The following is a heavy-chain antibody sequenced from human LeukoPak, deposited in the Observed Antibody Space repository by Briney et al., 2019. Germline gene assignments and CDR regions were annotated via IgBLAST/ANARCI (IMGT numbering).Heavy chain of an antibody. D-gene: IGHD2-2*01. V-gene: IGHV4-34*01. J-gene: IGHJ6*03. CDR2: INHSGST. CDR1: GGSFSGYY. CDR3: ARAFYCSSTSCYAYYYYYYMDV. Sequence: SETLSLTCAVYGGSFSGYYWSWIRQPPGKGLEWIGEINHSGSTNYNPSLKSRVTISVDTSKSQFSLKLSSVTAADTAVYYCARAFYCSSTSCYAYYYYYYMDVWGKGTTVTVSS.